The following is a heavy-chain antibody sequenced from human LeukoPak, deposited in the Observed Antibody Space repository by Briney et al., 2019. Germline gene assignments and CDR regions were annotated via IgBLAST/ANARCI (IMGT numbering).Heavy chain of an antibody. CDR2: IRGSGGST. CDR3: AKETGYSGYDYGDY. J-gene: IGHJ4*02. Sequence: GGSLLLSCASSGFTFSSYAMSWVRPAPGKGLEWVSGIRGSGGSTYYAASVKGRFTISRDNSKNTLYLQMNSLRVEDTARFYCAKETGYSGYDYGDYWGQGTLVTVSS. D-gene: IGHD5-12*01. V-gene: IGHV3-23*01. CDR1: GFTFSSYA.